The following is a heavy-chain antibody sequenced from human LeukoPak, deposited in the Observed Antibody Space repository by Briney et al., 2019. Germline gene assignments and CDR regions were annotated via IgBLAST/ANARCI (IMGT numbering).Heavy chain of an antibody. J-gene: IGHJ4*02. CDR1: GGSISSGDYY. CDR3: AREGSGYSTNFDY. D-gene: IGHD3-3*01. Sequence: SQTLSLTCTVSGGSISSGDYYWSWIRQSPGKGLEWIGSIHYRGTTYYNPSLLSRGTISVDTSKNQFSLKLNSVTAADTAVYFCAREGSGYSTNFDYWGQGTLVTVSS. V-gene: IGHV4-39*07. CDR2: IHYRGTT.